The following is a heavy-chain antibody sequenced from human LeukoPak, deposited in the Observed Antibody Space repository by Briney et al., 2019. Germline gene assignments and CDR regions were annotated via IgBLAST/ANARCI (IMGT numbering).Heavy chain of an antibody. V-gene: IGHV3-23*01. Sequence: GGSLRLSCAASGFTFSAYAMNWVRQAPGKGLEWVAVISGIGGSTYYADSVKGRFTISRDNSKNTLYLQMNSLRAEDTAVYYCAKDFVVVPARYFDCWGQGTLVTVSS. CDR1: GFTFSAYA. CDR3: AKDFVVVPARYFDC. CDR2: ISGIGGST. D-gene: IGHD2-2*01. J-gene: IGHJ4*02.